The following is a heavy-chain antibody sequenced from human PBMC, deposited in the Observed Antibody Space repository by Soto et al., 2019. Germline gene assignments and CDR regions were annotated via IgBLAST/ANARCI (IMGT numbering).Heavy chain of an antibody. CDR3: ARDRLEGIDAFDI. CDR1: GFTVSSNY. D-gene: IGHD6-19*01. J-gene: IGHJ3*02. V-gene: IGHV3-66*01. CDR2: IYSGGST. Sequence: GGSLRLSCAASGFTVSSNYMSWVRQAPGKGLEWVSVIYSGGSTYYADSVKGRFTISRDNSKNTLYLQMNSLRAEDTAVYYCARDRLEGIDAFDIWGQGTMVTVSS.